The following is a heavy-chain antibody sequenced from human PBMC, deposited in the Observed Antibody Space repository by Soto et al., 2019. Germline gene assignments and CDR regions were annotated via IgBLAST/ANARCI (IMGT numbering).Heavy chain of an antibody. Sequence: SVKVSCKASGGTFSSYAISWVRQAPGQGLEWMGGIIPIFGTANYAQKSQGRVTITADESTSTAYMELSSLRSEDTAVYYCATETKDYDSSGYYRRSGMDVWGQGTTVTVSS. V-gene: IGHV1-69*13. CDR1: GGTFSSYA. CDR2: IIPIFGTA. J-gene: IGHJ6*02. CDR3: ATETKDYDSSGYYRRSGMDV. D-gene: IGHD3-22*01.